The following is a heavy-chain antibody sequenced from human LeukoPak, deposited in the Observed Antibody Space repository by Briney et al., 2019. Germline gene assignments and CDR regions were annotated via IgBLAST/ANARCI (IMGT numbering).Heavy chain of an antibody. CDR1: GYTFTSYY. D-gene: IGHD2-2*01. V-gene: IGHV1-46*01. J-gene: IGHJ5*02. Sequence: ASVKVSCKASGYTFTSYYMHWVRQAPGQGLEWMGIINPSGGSTSYAQKFQGRVTMTRDTSTSTVYMELSRLRSEETAVYYCALVVPAVGNWFVPWGQGTLVSVSS. CDR2: INPSGGST. CDR3: ALVVPAVGNWFVP.